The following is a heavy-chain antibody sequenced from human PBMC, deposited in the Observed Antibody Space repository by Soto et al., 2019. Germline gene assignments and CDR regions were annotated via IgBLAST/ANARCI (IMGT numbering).Heavy chain of an antibody. Sequence: GGSLRLSCVASECIFNTHWMSWVRQEPGKGLEWVASINQDGSAKKYGKSVEGRFTISRDNDKNCLYLQMNNLSADDTAVYYCAKCGSGCYYAVWGQGALVTVSS. CDR2: INQDGSAK. D-gene: IGHD3-10*01. CDR1: ECIFNTHW. V-gene: IGHV3-7*03. J-gene: IGHJ4*01. CDR3: AKCGSGCYYAV.